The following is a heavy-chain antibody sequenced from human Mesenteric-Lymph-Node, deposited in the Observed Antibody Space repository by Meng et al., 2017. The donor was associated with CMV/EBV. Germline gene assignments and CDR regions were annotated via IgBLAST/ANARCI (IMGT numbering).Heavy chain of an antibody. V-gene: IGHV3-30*02. CDR1: GFTFSFYG. Sequence: GGSLRLSCAASGFTFSFYGMHWVRQAPGKGLEWVSFIRYDGSNKYYADSVKGRFTISRDNSKNTLYLQVNSLRPEDTAVYYCAKDLGYCSSTSCYPGDWGQGSLVTVSS. J-gene: IGHJ4*02. CDR3: AKDLGYCSSTSCYPGD. D-gene: IGHD2-2*01. CDR2: IRYDGSNK.